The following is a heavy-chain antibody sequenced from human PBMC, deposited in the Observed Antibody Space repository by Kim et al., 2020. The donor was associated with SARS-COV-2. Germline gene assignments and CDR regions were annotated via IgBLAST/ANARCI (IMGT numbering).Heavy chain of an antibody. CDR1: GGSISSHY. D-gene: IGHD3-10*01. CDR3: ARCFRFGAAGFDI. Sequence: SETLSLTCAVSGGSISSHYWSWIRQPAGKRLEWIGRFYPRGTTTFNPSLKSRVTMSVDTSKNQFYLTLTSVTAADTGVYYCARCFRFGAAGFDIGGSGTLVAFS. J-gene: IGHJ4*01. CDR2: FYPRGTT. V-gene: IGHV4-4*07.